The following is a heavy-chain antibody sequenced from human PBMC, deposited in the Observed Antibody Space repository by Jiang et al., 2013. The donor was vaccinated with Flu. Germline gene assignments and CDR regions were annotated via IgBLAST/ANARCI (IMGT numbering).Heavy chain of an antibody. D-gene: IGHD3-9*01. J-gene: IGHJ4*02. V-gene: IGHV4-34*01. Sequence: LLKPSETLSLTCAVYGGSFSGYYWSWIRQPPGKGLEWIGEINHSGSTNYNPSLKSRVTISVDTSKNQFSLKLSSVTAADTAVYYCARVLRYFDWYHRRKYYFDYWGQGTLVTVSS. CDR2: INHSGST. CDR3: ARVLRYFDWYHRRKYYFDY. CDR1: GGSFSGYY.